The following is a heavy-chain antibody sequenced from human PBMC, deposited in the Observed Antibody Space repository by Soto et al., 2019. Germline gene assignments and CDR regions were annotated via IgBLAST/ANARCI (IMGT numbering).Heavy chain of an antibody. J-gene: IGHJ6*02. CDR1: GGSISSSSYY. CDR3: ARSYYDFCSGRPHYYYYYGMDV. CDR2: IYYSGST. D-gene: IGHD3-3*01. V-gene: IGHV4-39*01. Sequence: SETLSLTCTVSGGSISSSSYYWGWIRQPPGKGLEWIGSIYYSGSTYYNPSLKSRVTISVDTSKNQFSLKLSSVTAADTAVYYCARSYYDFCSGRPHYYYYYGMDVCGQGTTVTVSS.